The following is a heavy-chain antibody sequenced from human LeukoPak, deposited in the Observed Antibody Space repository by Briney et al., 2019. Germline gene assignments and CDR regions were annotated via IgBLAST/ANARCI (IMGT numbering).Heavy chain of an antibody. CDR1: GGSISSGGYF. J-gene: IGHJ4*02. D-gene: IGHD3-16*01. V-gene: IGHV4-31*03. Sequence: SQTLSLTCTVSGGSISSGGYFWSWIRQHPGKGLEWIGYIYYSGSTYYNPSLKSRVSISVDTSKNQFSLKLSSVTAADTAVYYRARDPSVMITFGGAPIWGQGTLVTVSS. CDR3: ARDPSVMITFGGAPI. CDR2: IYYSGST.